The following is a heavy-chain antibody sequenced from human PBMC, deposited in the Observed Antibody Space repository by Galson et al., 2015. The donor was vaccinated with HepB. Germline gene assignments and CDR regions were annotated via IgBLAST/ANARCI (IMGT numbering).Heavy chain of an antibody. CDR2: ISAYNGNT. CDR1: GYTFTSYG. CDR3: ARDPVAYCGGDCYFNWFDP. Sequence: SVKVSCKASGYTFTSYGISWVRQAPGQGLEWMGWISAYNGNTNYAQKLQGRVTMTTDTSTSTAYMELRSLRSDDTAVYYCARDPVAYCGGDCYFNWFDPWGQGTLVTVSS. J-gene: IGHJ5*02. V-gene: IGHV1-18*01. D-gene: IGHD2-21*02.